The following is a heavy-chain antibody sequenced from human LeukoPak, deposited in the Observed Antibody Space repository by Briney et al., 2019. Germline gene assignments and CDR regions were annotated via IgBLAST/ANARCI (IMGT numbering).Heavy chain of an antibody. CDR1: GGSISSGDYY. CDR3: ARGYGYYFES. J-gene: IGHJ4*02. CDR2: IYHSGST. Sequence: SETLSLTCTVSGGSISSGDYYWTWIRQPPGKGLEWIRYIYHSGSTHYNSSLKSRLTIPVDTSKHQFSLKLSSVTTADKAVYYCARGYGYYFESWGQGTLVTVSS. D-gene: IGHD5-18*01. V-gene: IGHV4-30-4*01.